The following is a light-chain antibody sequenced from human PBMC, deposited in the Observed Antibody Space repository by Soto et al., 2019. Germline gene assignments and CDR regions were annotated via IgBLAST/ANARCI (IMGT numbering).Light chain of an antibody. V-gene: IGKV3-15*01. J-gene: IGKJ5*01. Sequence: ENVLTQSPCTVSLSPGERASLSCRASQSVSSNYLAWFQQKPGQAPRLLSYGASTRATGVSDRFSGSGSGTEYTLTISSLQSEDFAVYYCQQYDTWPSITFGQGTRLEIK. CDR1: QSVSSN. CDR2: GAS. CDR3: QQYDTWPSIT.